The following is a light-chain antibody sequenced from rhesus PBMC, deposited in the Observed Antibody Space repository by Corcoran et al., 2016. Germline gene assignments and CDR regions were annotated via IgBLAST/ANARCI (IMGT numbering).Light chain of an antibody. J-gene: IGKJ1*01. CDR2: KAS. V-gene: IGKV1-18*01. CDR3: QQGYNTPRT. Sequence: DIQMTQSPSSLSASVGDKVTITCRASQGISSWLAWYQQKPGKPPNLLIYKASSLKSGVPSRFSGSGSGTDDTLTISSLQPEDFATYYCQQGYNTPRTFGQGTKVEIK. CDR1: QGISSW.